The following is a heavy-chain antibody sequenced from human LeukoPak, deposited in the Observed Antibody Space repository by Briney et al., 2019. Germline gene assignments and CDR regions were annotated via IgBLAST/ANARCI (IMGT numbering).Heavy chain of an antibody. D-gene: IGHD6-6*01. CDR1: GGSISSYY. J-gene: IGHJ4*02. V-gene: IGHV4-59*12. CDR2: GHYSGTT. CDR3: ARIAYSSSTDY. Sequence: ASETLSLTCTVSGGSISSYYWTWIRQPPGKGLEWLGFGHYSGTTNYNPSLKSRVTISIDTSKNQFSLKLSSVTAADTAVYYCARIAYSSSTDYWGQGTLVTVSS.